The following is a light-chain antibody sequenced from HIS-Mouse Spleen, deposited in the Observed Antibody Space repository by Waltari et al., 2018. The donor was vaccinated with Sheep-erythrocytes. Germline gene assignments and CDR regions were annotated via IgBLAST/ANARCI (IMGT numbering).Light chain of an antibody. CDR3: CSYAGSYTFWV. V-gene: IGLV2-11*01. Sequence: QSALTQPRPVSGSPGQAVTISCTGTSREVGGYNHVTWYQQHPGNPPKLMLYEVRQRPSGVPDRFSGSKSGNTASLTISGLQAEDEADYYCCSYAGSYTFWVFGGGTKLTVL. CDR2: EVR. J-gene: IGLJ3*02. CDR1: SREVGGYNH.